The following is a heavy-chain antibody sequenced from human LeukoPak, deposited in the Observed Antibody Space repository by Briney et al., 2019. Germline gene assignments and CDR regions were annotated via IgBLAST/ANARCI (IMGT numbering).Heavy chain of an antibody. J-gene: IGHJ6*02. CDR2: ISWNSGSI. CDR1: GFTFSGYW. Sequence: GGSLRLSCAASGFTFSGYWMHWVRQAPGKGLEWVSGISWNSGSIGYADSVKGRFTISRDNAKNSLYLQMNSLRAEDTALYYCAKDIRPSGSHPMDVWGQGTTVTVSS. D-gene: IGHD1-26*01. CDR3: AKDIRPSGSHPMDV. V-gene: IGHV3-9*01.